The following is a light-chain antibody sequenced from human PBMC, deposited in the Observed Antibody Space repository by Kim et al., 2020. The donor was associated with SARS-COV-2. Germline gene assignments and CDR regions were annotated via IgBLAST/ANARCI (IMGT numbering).Light chain of an antibody. CDR1: KLGDKY. CDR3: QAWDSSVV. CDR2: QDS. J-gene: IGLJ2*01. Sequence: SYELTQPPSVSVSPGQTASNTCSGDKLGDKYACWYQQKPGQSPVLVIYQDSKRPSGIPERFSGSNSGNTATLTISGTQAMDEADYYCQAWDSSVVFGGGTQLTVL. V-gene: IGLV3-1*01.